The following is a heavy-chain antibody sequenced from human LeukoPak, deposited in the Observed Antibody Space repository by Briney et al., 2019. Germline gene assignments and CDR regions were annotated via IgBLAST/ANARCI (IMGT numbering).Heavy chain of an antibody. V-gene: IGHV3-30*18. D-gene: IGHD5-18*01. Sequence: GGSLRLSCAASGFTFSSYDMHWVRQAPGKGLEWVAVISYDGSNKYYADSVKGRFTISRDNSKNTLYLQMNSLRAEDTAVYYCAKAFPVDTVMDKGRDYWGQGTLVTVSS. J-gene: IGHJ4*02. CDR3: AKAFPVDTVMDKGRDY. CDR1: GFTFSSYD. CDR2: ISYDGSNK.